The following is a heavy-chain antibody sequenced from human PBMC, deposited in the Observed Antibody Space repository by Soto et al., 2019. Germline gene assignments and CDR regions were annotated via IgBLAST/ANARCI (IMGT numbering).Heavy chain of an antibody. CDR1: GFTFTTYA. V-gene: IGHV3-21*01. CDR2: ISSSSSYI. CDR3: ARAMVRGNAAFDI. D-gene: IGHD3-10*01. Sequence: GGSLRLSCAASGFTFTTYAMSWVRQAPGKGLEWVSSISSSSSYIYYADSVKGRFTISRDNAKNSLYLQMNSLRAEDTAVYYCARAMVRGNAAFDIWGQGTMVTVSS. J-gene: IGHJ3*02.